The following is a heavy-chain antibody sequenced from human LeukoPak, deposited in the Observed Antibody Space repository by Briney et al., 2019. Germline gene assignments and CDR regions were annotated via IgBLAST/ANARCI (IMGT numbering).Heavy chain of an antibody. CDR3: ARALADRGTNWFDP. J-gene: IGHJ5*02. Sequence: ASVKVSCKASGYTFTSYDINWVRQATGQGLEWMGWMNPNSGNTGYAQKFQGRVTMTRNTSISTAYMELSSLRSEDTAVYYCARALADRGTNWFDPWGQGTLVTVSS. CDR2: MNPNSGNT. V-gene: IGHV1-8*01. CDR1: GYTFTSYD. D-gene: IGHD3-22*01.